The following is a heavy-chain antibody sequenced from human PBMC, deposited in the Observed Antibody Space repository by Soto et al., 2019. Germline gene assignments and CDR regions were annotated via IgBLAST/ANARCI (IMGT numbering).Heavy chain of an antibody. CDR3: ATVPTRGGYYYGMDV. D-gene: IGHD3-16*01. J-gene: IGHJ6*02. Sequence: VGSLRLSCAASGFTFGTYAMHWVRQAPGKGLEWVSLISYDESNRYYADSVKGRFIISRDNSRNTLYLQMNSLKVEDTAVYYCATVPTRGGYYYGMDVWGQGTTVTVSS. V-gene: IGHV3-30-3*01. CDR1: GFTFGTYA. CDR2: ISYDESNR.